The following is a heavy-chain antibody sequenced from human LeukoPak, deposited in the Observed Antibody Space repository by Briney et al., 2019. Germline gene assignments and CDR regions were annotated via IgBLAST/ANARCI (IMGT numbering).Heavy chain of an antibody. CDR2: ISGSGGST. Sequence: GGSLRLSCAASGFTFSSYAMSWVRQAPGKGLEWVSAISGSGGSTYYADSVKGRFTISRDNSKNTLYLQMNSLRAEDTAVYYCAKDLYYDFWSAYGTLYYFDYWGQGTLVTVSS. CDR1: GFTFSSYA. D-gene: IGHD3-3*01. CDR3: AKDLYYDFWSAYGTLYYFDY. V-gene: IGHV3-23*01. J-gene: IGHJ4*02.